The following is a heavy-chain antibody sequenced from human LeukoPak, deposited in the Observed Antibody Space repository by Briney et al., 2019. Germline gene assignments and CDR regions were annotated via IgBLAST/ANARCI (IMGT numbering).Heavy chain of an antibody. V-gene: IGHV3-23*01. J-gene: IGHJ6*03. CDR2: ISGSGGST. D-gene: IGHD6-6*01. CDR1: GFTFSSYA. Sequence: GGSLRLSCAAPGFTFSSYAMSWVRQAPGKGLEWVSAISGSGGSTYYADSVKGRFTISRDNSKNTLYLQMNSLRAEDTAVNYCAKLFPPSSGLMDVWGKGTTVTVSS. CDR3: AKLFPPSSGLMDV.